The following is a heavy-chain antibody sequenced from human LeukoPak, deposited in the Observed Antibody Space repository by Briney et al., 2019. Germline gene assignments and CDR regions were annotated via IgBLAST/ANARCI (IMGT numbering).Heavy chain of an antibody. CDR1: GFSFRIYD. Sequence: GGSLRLSCAASGFSFRIYDMSWVRQAPGKGLEWVSYITTGGSPTYYADSVRGRFTISRDNAKNSLYLQMNSLRAEDTAVYYCARCHNPRVRGVRAFYYYYYYMDVWGKGTTVTISS. D-gene: IGHD3-10*01. CDR3: ARCHNPRVRGVRAFYYYYYYMDV. CDR2: ITTGGSPT. V-gene: IGHV3-48*03. J-gene: IGHJ6*03.